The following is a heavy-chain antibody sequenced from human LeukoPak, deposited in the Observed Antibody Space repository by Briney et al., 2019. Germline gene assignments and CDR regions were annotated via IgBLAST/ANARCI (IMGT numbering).Heavy chain of an antibody. Sequence: GGSLRLSCAASGFTFSSYGMHWVRQAPGKGLEWVSFIFSSTHYSDSVKGRFTISRDNSKNTLYLQMNSLRAEDTAVYYCARRAGAYSHPYDYWGQGTLVTVSS. CDR3: ARRAGAYSHPYDY. D-gene: IGHD4/OR15-4a*01. CDR1: GFTFSSYG. J-gene: IGHJ4*02. V-gene: IGHV3-NL1*01. CDR2: IFSST.